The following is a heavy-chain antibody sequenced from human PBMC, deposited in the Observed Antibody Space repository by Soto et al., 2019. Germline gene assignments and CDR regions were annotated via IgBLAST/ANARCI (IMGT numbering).Heavy chain of an antibody. CDR2: ISYDGRKK. CDR1: GFTFSSYA. J-gene: IGHJ6*02. Sequence: QAGGYLRLSCAASGFTFSSYAMHWARQAPGKGLEWVAVISYDGRKKDYADSEKGRFTISSDNSNNTVYLQMHCLRAEDTAVYYSARGCSSNDCYTNYYYYYAMHVWGHGNTGTASS. D-gene: IGHD2-2*02. CDR3: ARGCSSNDCYTNYYYYYAMHV. V-gene: IGHV3-30*04.